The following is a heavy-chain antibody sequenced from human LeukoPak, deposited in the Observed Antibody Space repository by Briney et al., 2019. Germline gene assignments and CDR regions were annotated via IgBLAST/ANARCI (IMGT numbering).Heavy chain of an antibody. V-gene: IGHV1-8*03. CDR1: GYTFTSYD. J-gene: IGHJ5*02. CDR2: MSPNSGNT. D-gene: IGHD1-1*01. CDR3: ARGWMRRGLRFDP. Sequence: GASVKVSSKASGYTFTSYDINWVRQATGQGLEWMGWMSPNSGNTGYAQKFQGRATITRNTSISTAYMELSSLRSEDTAVYYCARGWMRRGLRFDPWGQGTLVTVSS.